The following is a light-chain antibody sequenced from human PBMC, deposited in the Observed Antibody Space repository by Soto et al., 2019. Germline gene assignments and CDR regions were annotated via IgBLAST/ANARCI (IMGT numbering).Light chain of an antibody. V-gene: IGLV2-14*01. CDR1: SSDVGGYNY. Sequence: QSALTQPASVSGSPGQSITISCTGTSSDVGGYNYVSWYQQHPGKAPKLMIYEVSNRPSGVSNRFSGSKSGNTASLTISGLQAEDEADYYCRSYTRSSTNVFGTGTKLTVL. CDR2: EVS. CDR3: RSYTRSSTNV. J-gene: IGLJ1*01.